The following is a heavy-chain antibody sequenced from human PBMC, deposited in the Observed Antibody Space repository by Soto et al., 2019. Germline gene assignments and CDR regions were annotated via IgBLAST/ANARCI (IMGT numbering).Heavy chain of an antibody. V-gene: IGHV5-51*01. CDR1: GYDFATCW. D-gene: IGHD6-19*01. Sequence: GETLEISWKGSGYDFATCWIGWVRQMPGKGLEWMGIIYPGDSDTKYSASFQGQVTISVDKSIGAAYLQWSSLKASHTAMYYCARHPYNGGTTANDMDVWGQGTTVTVSS. CDR3: ARHPYNGGTTANDMDV. J-gene: IGHJ6*02. CDR2: IYPGDSDT.